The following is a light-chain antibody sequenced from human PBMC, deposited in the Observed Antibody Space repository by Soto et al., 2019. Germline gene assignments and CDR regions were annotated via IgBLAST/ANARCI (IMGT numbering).Light chain of an antibody. V-gene: IGLV2-14*01. CDR1: SSDVGGYNY. J-gene: IGLJ2*01. Sequence: QSALTQPASVSGSPGQSITISCTGTSSDVGGYNYVSWYQQHPGKAPKLMIYDVSNRPSGVSNRFSGSKSGNTASLTISGLQAEDDAYYYCSSYTSSSTRVVFGGGTKVTVL. CDR3: SSYTSSSTRVV. CDR2: DVS.